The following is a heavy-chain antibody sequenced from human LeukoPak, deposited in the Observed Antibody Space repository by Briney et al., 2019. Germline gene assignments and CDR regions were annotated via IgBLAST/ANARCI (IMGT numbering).Heavy chain of an antibody. CDR3: ARDCSGGSCCSFHYYGMDV. CDR2: IRYDGSNK. V-gene: IGHV3-30*02. CDR1: GFTFSSYG. D-gene: IGHD2-15*01. Sequence: PGGSLRLSCAASGFTFSSYGMHWVRQAPGKGLEWVAFIRYDGSNKYYADSVKGRFTISRDNSKNTLYLQMNSLRAEDTAVYYCARDCSGGSCCSFHYYGMDVWGQGTTVTVSS. J-gene: IGHJ6*02.